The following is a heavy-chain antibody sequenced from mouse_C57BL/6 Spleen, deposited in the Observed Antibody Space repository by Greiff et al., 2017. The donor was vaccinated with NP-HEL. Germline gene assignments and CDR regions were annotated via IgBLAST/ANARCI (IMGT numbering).Heavy chain of an antibody. D-gene: IGHD2-2*01. CDR3: ARGGVTTAS. Sequence: VQLQQSGPELVKPGASVKISCKASGYAFSSSWMNWVKQRPGKGLEWIGRIYPGDGDTNYNGKFKGKATLTADKSSSTAYMQLSSLTSEDSAVYFCARGGVTTASWGQGTLVTVSA. CDR2: IYPGDGDT. J-gene: IGHJ3*01. CDR1: GYAFSSSW. V-gene: IGHV1-82*01.